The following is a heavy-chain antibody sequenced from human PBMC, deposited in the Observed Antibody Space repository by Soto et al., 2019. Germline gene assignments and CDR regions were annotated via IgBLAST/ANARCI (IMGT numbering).Heavy chain of an antibody. CDR3: AVVAGSYYLDC. J-gene: IGHJ4*02. Sequence: AGGSLRLSCSASGFTFSSYGMHWVRQAPGKGLEYVSAITYNGGTTNYADSVKGRFTISRDNSKNTLYLQMSSLRAEDTALYYCAVVAGSYYLDCWGQGTLVTVSS. D-gene: IGHD6-19*01. V-gene: IGHV3-64D*08. CDR1: GFTFSSYG. CDR2: ITYNGGTT.